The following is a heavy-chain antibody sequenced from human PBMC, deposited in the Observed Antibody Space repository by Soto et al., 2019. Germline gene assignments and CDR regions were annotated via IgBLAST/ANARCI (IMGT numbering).Heavy chain of an antibody. CDR3: AKRRSAVAGIFGAFDI. D-gene: IGHD6-19*01. CDR2: ISWNSGSI. CDR1: GFTFDDYA. V-gene: IGHV3-9*01. Sequence: EVQLVESGGGLVQPGRSLRLSCAAPGFTFDDYAMHWVRQAPGKGLEWVSGISWNSGSIGYADSVKGRFTISRDNAKNSLYLQMNSLRAEDTALYYCAKRRSAVAGIFGAFDIWGQGTMVTVSS. J-gene: IGHJ3*02.